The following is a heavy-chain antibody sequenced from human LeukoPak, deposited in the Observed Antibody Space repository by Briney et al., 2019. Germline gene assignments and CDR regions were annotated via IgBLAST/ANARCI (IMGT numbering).Heavy chain of an antibody. CDR2: TSSSGSTI. V-gene: IGHV3-48*03. D-gene: IGHD6-13*01. CDR3: APLPTGIGAY. CDR1: GFTFSSYE. Sequence: GGSLRLSCSASGFTFSSYEMNWVRQAPGKGREGVSYTSSSGSTIYYADSVKGRFTICRDNAKNALHLQMNSLSGEDPGVYYCAPLPTGIGAYWGRGPLLPVPS. J-gene: IGHJ4*02.